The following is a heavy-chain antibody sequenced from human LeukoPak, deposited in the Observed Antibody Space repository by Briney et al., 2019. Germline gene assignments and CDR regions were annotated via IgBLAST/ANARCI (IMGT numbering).Heavy chain of an antibody. Sequence: SETLSLTCTVSGGSISSYYWSWIRQPPGKGLEWIGYIYYSGSTNYNPSLKSRVTISVDTSKSQFSLKLSSVTAADTAVYYCARLASSGWYGPLNWFDPWGQGTLVTVSS. V-gene: IGHV4-59*08. J-gene: IGHJ5*02. CDR2: IYYSGST. CDR3: ARLASSGWYGPLNWFDP. CDR1: GGSISSYY. D-gene: IGHD6-19*01.